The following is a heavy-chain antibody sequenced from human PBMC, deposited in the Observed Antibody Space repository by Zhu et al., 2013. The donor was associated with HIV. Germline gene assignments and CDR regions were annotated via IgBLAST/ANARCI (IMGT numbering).Heavy chain of an antibody. D-gene: IGHD1-26*01. V-gene: IGHV1-69*08. CDR1: GGTFSSYT. CDR2: IIPILGIA. Sequence: QVQLVQSGAEVKKPGSSVKVSCKASGGTFSSYTISWVRQAPGQGLEWMGRIIPILGIANYAQKFQGRVTITADKSTSTAYMELSSLRSEDTAVYYCARDFLVGATEWFDPWGQGTLVTVSS. CDR3: ARDFLVGATEWFDP. J-gene: IGHJ5*02.